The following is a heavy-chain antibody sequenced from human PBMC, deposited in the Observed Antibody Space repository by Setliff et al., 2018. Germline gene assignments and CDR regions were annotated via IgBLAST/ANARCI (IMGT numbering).Heavy chain of an antibody. Sequence: GASVKVSCKASGYTFTNYDINWVRQATGQGLEWMGWINPNSGNTGYAQNFQGRVTMTRNTSISTAYMELSSLRFEDTAVYYCARAQSWSGGPYYFDNWGQGTLVTVSS. CDR2: INPNSGNT. CDR1: GYTFTNYD. CDR3: ARAQSWSGGPYYFDN. V-gene: IGHV1-8*02. D-gene: IGHD3-3*01. J-gene: IGHJ4*02.